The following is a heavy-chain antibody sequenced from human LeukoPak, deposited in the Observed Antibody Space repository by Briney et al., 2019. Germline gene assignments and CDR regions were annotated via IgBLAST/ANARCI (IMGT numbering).Heavy chain of an antibody. D-gene: IGHD3-10*01. CDR2: IIPIFGTA. J-gene: IGHJ5*02. CDR3: ARAGSFINWFDP. V-gene: IGHV1-69*13. CDR1: GGTFSSYA. Sequence: VASVKVSCKASGGTFSSYAISWVRQAPGQGLEWVGGIIPIFGTANYAQKFQGRVTITADESTSTAYMELSSLRSEDTAVYYCARAGSFINWFDPWGQGTLVTVSS.